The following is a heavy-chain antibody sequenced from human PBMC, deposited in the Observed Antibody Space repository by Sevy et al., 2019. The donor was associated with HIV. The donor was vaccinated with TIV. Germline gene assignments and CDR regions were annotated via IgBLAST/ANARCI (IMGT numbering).Heavy chain of an antibody. Sequence: GGSLRLSCEASGFTFSSNTMSWVRQAPGKGLEWVSGISGGGGDIFYADSVKGRFTISRDNSKNTLFLQINSLRAEDTALYYCVKGARYTIPNDAFDIWGQGTMVTVSS. CDR2: ISGGGGDI. CDR1: GFTFSSNT. J-gene: IGHJ3*02. D-gene: IGHD2-2*02. CDR3: VKGARYTIPNDAFDI. V-gene: IGHV3-23*01.